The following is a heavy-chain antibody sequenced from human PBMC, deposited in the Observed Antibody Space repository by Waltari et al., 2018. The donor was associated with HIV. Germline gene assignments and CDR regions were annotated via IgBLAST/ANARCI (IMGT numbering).Heavy chain of an antibody. Sequence: EVQLVESGGTLVQPGRSLRLSCSTSGFTFGDFAIIWVRQAPGKGLECVGLIRTKTYGRTTESAASVKDRFTISRDDSRSIAYLQMNSLKTEDTAIYFCTRQHDSSGYYTRGLFYFDNWGQGNLVTVSS. CDR1: GFTFGDFA. CDR3: TRQHDSSGYYTRGLFYFDN. J-gene: IGHJ4*02. CDR2: IRTKTYGRTT. V-gene: IGHV3-49*04. D-gene: IGHD3-22*01.